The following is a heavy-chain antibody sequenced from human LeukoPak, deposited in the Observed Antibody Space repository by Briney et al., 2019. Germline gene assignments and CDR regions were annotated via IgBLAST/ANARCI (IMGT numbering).Heavy chain of an antibody. V-gene: IGHV4-34*01. Sequence: SETLSLTCTVSGGSINSGDYYWSWIRQPPGKGLEWIGEINHSGSTNYNPSLKSRVTISVDTSKNQFSLKLSSVTAADTAVYYCARGHRTLYDFWSGYWFDPWGQGTLVTVSS. D-gene: IGHD3-3*01. CDR1: GGSINSGDYY. J-gene: IGHJ5*02. CDR3: ARGHRTLYDFWSGYWFDP. CDR2: INHSGST.